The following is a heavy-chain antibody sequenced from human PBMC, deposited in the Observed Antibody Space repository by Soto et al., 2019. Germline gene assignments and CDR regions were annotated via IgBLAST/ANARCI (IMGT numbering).Heavy chain of an antibody. V-gene: IGHV3-23*01. D-gene: IGHD3-3*01. CDR3: ARTRYYDFWSGYYKPLDDAFDI. Sequence: GGSLRLSCAASGFTFSSYAMSWVRQAPGKGLEWVSAISGSGGSTYYADSVKGRFTISRDNSKNTLYLQMNSLRAEDTAVYYCARTRYYDFWSGYYKPLDDAFDIWGQGTMVTVSS. CDR2: ISGSGGST. CDR1: GFTFSSYA. J-gene: IGHJ3*02.